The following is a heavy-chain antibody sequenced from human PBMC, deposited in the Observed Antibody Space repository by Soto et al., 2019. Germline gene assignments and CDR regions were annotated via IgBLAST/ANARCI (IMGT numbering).Heavy chain of an antibody. CDR2: IYYSGST. CDR3: ARDRSGSSVFYYYYMDL. V-gene: IGHV4-31*03. J-gene: IGHJ6*03. Sequence: QVQLQESGPGLVKPSQTLSLTCTVSGGSISSGGYYWSWIRQHPGKGLEWIGYIYYSGSTYYNPSLKSRVTISVDTSKNQFSLKLSSVTAADTAVYYCARDRSGSSVFYYYYMDLWGKGTTVTVSS. CDR1: GGSISSGGYY. D-gene: IGHD6-6*01.